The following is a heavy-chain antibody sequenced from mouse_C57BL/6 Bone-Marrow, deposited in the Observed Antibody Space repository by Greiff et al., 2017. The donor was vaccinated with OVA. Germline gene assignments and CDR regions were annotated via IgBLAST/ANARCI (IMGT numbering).Heavy chain of an antibody. CDR2: ISNGGGST. Sequence: EVHLVESGGGLVQPGGSLKLSCAASGFTFSDYYMYWVRQTPEKRLEWVAYISNGGGSTYYPDTVKGRFTISRDNAKNTLYLQMSRLKSEDTAMYYCARHVWGAMDYWGQGTSVTVSS. CDR3: ARHVWGAMDY. J-gene: IGHJ4*01. D-gene: IGHD4-1*01. CDR1: GFTFSDYY. V-gene: IGHV5-12*01.